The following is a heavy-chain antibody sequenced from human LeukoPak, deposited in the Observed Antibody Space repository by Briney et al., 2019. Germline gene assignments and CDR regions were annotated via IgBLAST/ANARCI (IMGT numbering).Heavy chain of an antibody. Sequence: PGGSLRLSSAASEFIFSTSEMNWVRQAPGKGLEWVASISSTSVFIYYAASVKGRFTISRDNAKNSLYLQMSYLRADDTAVYYCARAFGSALRRGIDYWGQGTLVTVSS. J-gene: IGHJ4*02. CDR2: ISSTSVFI. CDR1: EFIFSTSE. V-gene: IGHV3-21*01. D-gene: IGHD1-26*01. CDR3: ARAFGSALRRGIDY.